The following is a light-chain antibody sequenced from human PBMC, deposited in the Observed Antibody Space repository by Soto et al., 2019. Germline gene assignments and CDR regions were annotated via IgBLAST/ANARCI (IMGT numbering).Light chain of an antibody. CDR3: QQRSNWLFT. J-gene: IGKJ3*01. CDR2: DAS. CDR1: QSVSSY. V-gene: IGKV3-11*01. Sequence: EIVLTQSPATLSLSPGERATLSCRASQSVSSYLAWYQQKPGQAPRLLIYDASNRATGIPARFSGSGSGTDVTLTLSRLDLEELAVYNCQQRSNWLFTFGPGTQVDLK.